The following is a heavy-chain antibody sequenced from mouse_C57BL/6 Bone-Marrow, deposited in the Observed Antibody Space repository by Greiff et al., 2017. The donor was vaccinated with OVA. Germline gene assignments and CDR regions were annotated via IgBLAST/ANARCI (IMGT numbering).Heavy chain of an antibody. J-gene: IGHJ1*03. CDR1: GYSITSGYY. CDR2: ISYDGSN. V-gene: IGHV3-6*01. D-gene: IGHD1-1*01. CDR3: DVCYYGRSYVYCED. Sequence: EVQLVESGPGLVKPSQSLSLTCSVTGYSITSGYYWYWIRQFPGNKLEWMGYISYDGSNNYNPSLKNRISITRDTSKNQFFLKLNSVTTEDTATYYCDVCYYGRSYVYCEDWGTGTTVTVSA.